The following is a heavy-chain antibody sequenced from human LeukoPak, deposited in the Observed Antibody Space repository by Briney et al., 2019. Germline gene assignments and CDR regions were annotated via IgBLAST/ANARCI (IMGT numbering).Heavy chain of an antibody. J-gene: IGHJ4*02. D-gene: IGHD2-2*01. V-gene: IGHV1-3*01. Sequence: ASVKVSCKASGYTFTSYAMHWVRQAPGQRLEWVGWINAGNGNTKYSQKFQGRVTITRDTSASTAYMELSSLRSEDTAVYYCARDHIVVVPAAMRPGFDYWGQGTLVTVSS. CDR3: ARDHIVVVPAAMRPGFDY. CDR2: INAGNGNT. CDR1: GYTFTSYA.